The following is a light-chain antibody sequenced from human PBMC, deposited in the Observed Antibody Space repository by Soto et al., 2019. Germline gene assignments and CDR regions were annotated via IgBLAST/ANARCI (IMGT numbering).Light chain of an antibody. CDR2: GAA. CDR3: QQYGRSPST. J-gene: IGKJ3*01. Sequence: EIVLTQSPGTLSLSPGERATLSCRASQSVSSYLAWYQQKPGQAPRLLVFGAASRATGIPDRFSDSGSGTDFTLTISRVETEDFAVYYCQQYGRSPSTFGPGTKVD. CDR1: QSVSSY. V-gene: IGKV3-20*01.